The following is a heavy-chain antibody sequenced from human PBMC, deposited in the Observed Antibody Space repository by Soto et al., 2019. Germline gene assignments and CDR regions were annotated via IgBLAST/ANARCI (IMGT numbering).Heavy chain of an antibody. CDR3: ARDMHNWNYAPNWFDP. CDR1: GFTFSSYW. V-gene: IGHV3-7*05. CDR2: IKQDGSEK. J-gene: IGHJ5*02. Sequence: GGSLRLSCAASGFTFSSYWMSWVRQAPGKGLEWVANIKQDGSEKYYVDSVKGRFTISRDNAKNSLYLQMNSLRAEDTAVYYCARDMHNWNYAPNWFDPSGQGTLVTVSS. D-gene: IGHD1-7*01.